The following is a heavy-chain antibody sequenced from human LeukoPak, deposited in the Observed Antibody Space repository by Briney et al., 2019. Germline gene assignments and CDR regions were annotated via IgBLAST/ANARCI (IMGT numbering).Heavy chain of an antibody. CDR2: INWNGGST. V-gene: IGHV3-20*04. Sequence: PGGSLRLSCAASMSWVRQAPGKGLEWVSGINWNGGSTGYADSVKGRFTISRDNAKNSLYLQMNSLRAEDTAVYYCATIDYWGQGTLVTVSS. J-gene: IGHJ4*02. CDR3: ATIDY.